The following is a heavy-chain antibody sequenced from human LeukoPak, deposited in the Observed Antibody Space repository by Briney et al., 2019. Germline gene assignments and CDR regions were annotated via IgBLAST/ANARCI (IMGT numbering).Heavy chain of an antibody. Sequence: PSETLSLTCTVSGGSISSSSYYWGWIRQPPGKGLEWIGSIYYSGSTYYNPSLKSRVTISVDTSKNQFSLKLSSVTAADTAVYYCARAFGYYDILTGYHAPNWFDPWGQGTLVTVSS. CDR2: IYYSGST. J-gene: IGHJ5*02. D-gene: IGHD3-9*01. CDR1: GGSISSSSYY. CDR3: ARAFGYYDILTGYHAPNWFDP. V-gene: IGHV4-39*01.